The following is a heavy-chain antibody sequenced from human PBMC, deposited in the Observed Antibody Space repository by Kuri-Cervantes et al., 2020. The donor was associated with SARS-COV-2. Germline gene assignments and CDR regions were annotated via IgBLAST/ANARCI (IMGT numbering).Heavy chain of an antibody. D-gene: IGHD6-13*01. J-gene: IGHJ4*02. V-gene: IGHV3-30*18. CDR1: GFTLGNHG. Sequence: LSLTCAASGFTLGNHGMHWVRQAPGKGLEWLAVISTDGTITHYADSVKGRFTISRDNSKSTLYLEVNSLRDEDTGVYYCAKETGAAGSSWMSYFDNWGLGTQVTVSS. CDR3: AKETGAAGSSWMSYFDN. CDR2: ISTDGTIT.